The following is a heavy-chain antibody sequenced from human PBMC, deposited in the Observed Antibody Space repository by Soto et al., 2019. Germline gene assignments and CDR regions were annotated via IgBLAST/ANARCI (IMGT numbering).Heavy chain of an antibody. Sequence: SETLSLTCAVYGASFTGYYWSWIRQPPGKGLEWIGEINHSGSTNYNPSLKSRVTISADTSKDQFSLKLSSVTAADTAVYYCASTSSFRAIFGVAPYHFDFWGQGTLVTVSS. V-gene: IGHV4-34*01. CDR3: ASTSSFRAIFGVAPYHFDF. CDR1: GASFTGYY. CDR2: INHSGST. J-gene: IGHJ4*02. D-gene: IGHD3-3*01.